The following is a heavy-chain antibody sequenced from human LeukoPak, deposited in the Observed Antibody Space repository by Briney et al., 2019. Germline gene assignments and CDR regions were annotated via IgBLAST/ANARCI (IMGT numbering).Heavy chain of an antibody. Sequence: SETLSLTCAVYGGSFSGYYWGWIRQPPGKGLEWIGEINHSGSTNYNPSLKSRVTISVDTSKDQFSLKLSSVTAADTAVYYCARGGRGYLNYYYYGMDVWGQGTTVTVSS. J-gene: IGHJ6*02. CDR1: GGSFSGYY. D-gene: IGHD5-18*01. CDR3: ARGGRGYLNYYYYGMDV. V-gene: IGHV4-34*01. CDR2: INHSGST.